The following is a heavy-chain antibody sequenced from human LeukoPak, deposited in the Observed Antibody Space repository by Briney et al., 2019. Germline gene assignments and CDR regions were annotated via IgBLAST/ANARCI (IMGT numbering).Heavy chain of an antibody. Sequence: GGSLRLSCAASGFSVRTNYMSWVRQAPGRGLEWVSVIYNENSSGGKIYYADSVKGRFTISRDNSENTLYLQMNSLRPEDTAVYFCAKEGGLGYCSETSCVLSHWGQGALVTVSS. CDR3: AKEGGLGYCSETSCVLSH. J-gene: IGHJ4*02. D-gene: IGHD2-15*01. CDR2: IYNENSSGGKI. V-gene: IGHV3-66*01. CDR1: GFSVRTNY.